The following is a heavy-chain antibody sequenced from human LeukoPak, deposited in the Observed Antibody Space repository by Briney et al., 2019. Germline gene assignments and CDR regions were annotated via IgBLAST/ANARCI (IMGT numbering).Heavy chain of an antibody. CDR2: INPNSGGT. D-gene: IGHD3-10*01. V-gene: IGHV1-2*06. CDR3: ARDRLPGMVLNWFDP. J-gene: IGHJ5*02. CDR1: GYTFTGYY. Sequence: GASVKVSCKASGYTFTGYYMHWVRQTPGQGLEWMGRINPNSGGTNYAQKFQGRVTMTRDTSISTAYMELSRLRSDDTAVYYCARDRLPGMVLNWFDPWGQGTLVTVSS.